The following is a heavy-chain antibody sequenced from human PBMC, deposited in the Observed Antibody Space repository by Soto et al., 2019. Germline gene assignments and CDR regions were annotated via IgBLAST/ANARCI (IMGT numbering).Heavy chain of an antibody. D-gene: IGHD1-26*01. V-gene: IGHV3-11*01. CDR1: GFIFTDYY. Sequence: QVLLVESGGGLVRPGGSLRLSCSASGFIFTDYYMTWIRQAPGKGLEWVSHISSDGRDIYYADSMEGRLSVSRDNSENSLVLQMDSLRAEDTAVYYCARLGSLGHPYYYAVDVWGQGTPVTVSS. J-gene: IGHJ6*02. CDR2: ISSDGRDI. CDR3: ARLGSLGHPYYYAVDV.